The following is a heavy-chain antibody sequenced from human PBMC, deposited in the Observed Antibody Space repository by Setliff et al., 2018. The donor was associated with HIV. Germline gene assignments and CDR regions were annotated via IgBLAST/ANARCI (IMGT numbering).Heavy chain of an antibody. D-gene: IGHD3-3*01. CDR1: GGSINSDSYY. CDR3: ASQVTGYHDFWSGYLGYFDY. V-gene: IGHV4-61*09. J-gene: IGHJ4*02. CDR2: IHTSGSA. Sequence: SETLSLTCTVFGGSINSDSYYWTWIRQPAGKGLEWIGHIHTSGSAYYNSSLRSRLTISVDTSKNQFSLKLKSVTAADTAVYYCASQVTGYHDFWSGYLGYFDYWGQGLLVTVSS.